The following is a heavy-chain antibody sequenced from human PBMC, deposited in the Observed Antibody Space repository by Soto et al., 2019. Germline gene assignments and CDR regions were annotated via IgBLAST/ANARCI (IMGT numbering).Heavy chain of an antibody. D-gene: IGHD3-10*01. V-gene: IGHV4-4*07. J-gene: IGHJ6*02. CDR1: GGSISSYY. CDR3: ARGVGPEHNFYGSGGYYFYYYGMDV. Sequence: SETLSLTCTVSGGSISSYYWSWIRQPAGKGLEWIGRIYTSGSTNYNPSLKSRVTMSVDTSKNQFSLKLSSVTAADTAVYYCARGVGPEHNFYGSGGYYFYYYGMDVWGQGTTVTVSS. CDR2: IYTSGST.